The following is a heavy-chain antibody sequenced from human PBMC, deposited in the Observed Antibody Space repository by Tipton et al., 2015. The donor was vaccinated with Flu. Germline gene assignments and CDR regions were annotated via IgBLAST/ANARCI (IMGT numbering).Heavy chain of an antibody. V-gene: IGHV4-59*01. CDR3: ARAFAGRMTRSFAFDI. Sequence: TLSLTCTVSGGSISSYYWSWIRQPPGKGLEWIGYIYYSGSTNYNPSLKSRVTISVDTSKNQFSLKLSSVTAADTAVYYCARAFAGRMTRSFAFDIWGQGTMVTVSS. J-gene: IGHJ3*02. CDR1: GGSISSYY. D-gene: IGHD1-26*01. CDR2: IYYSGST.